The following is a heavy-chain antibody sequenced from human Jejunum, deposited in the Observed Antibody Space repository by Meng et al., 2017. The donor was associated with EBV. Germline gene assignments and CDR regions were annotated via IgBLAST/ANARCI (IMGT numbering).Heavy chain of an antibody. CDR2: IYYTGRT. D-gene: IGHD5-12*01. J-gene: IGHJ5*02. Sequence: QAEVRELGPGRVQPSGHVSLTCAVPGASISSSDGWSWVRQAPGEGLEWIGEIYYTGRTNYNPSLKSRVSMSIDKSKNQFSLNLNSVTVADTAVYYCATSMSGYSYGYSWGQGTLVTVSS. CDR3: ATSMSGYSYGYS. CDR1: GASISSSDG. V-gene: IGHV4-4*02.